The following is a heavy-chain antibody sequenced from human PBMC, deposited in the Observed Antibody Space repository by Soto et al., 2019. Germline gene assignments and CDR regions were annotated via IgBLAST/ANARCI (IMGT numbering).Heavy chain of an antibody. CDR3: ARVWGGVFGYYDFWSGYPQGYYGMDV. CDR1: GGTFSSYT. Sequence: ASVKVSCKASGGTFSSYTISWVRQAPGQGLEWMGWMNPNSGITSYAQKFQGRVTMTRNTSISTAYMELSSLRSEDTAVYYCARVWGGVFGYYDFWSGYPQGYYGMDVWGQGTTVTVS. V-gene: IGHV1-8*02. D-gene: IGHD3-3*01. J-gene: IGHJ6*02. CDR2: MNPNSGIT.